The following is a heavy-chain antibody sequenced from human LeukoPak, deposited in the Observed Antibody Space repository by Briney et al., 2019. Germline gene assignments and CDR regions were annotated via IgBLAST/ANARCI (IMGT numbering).Heavy chain of an antibody. D-gene: IGHD3-22*01. CDR2: ISSSGDTI. V-gene: IGHV3-48*04. CDR1: SFTFSSYS. J-gene: IGHJ4*02. CDR3: AKDRGHHFDSSGYPMDY. Sequence: GGSLRLSCAASSFTFSSYSMNWVRQAPGKGLEWVSFISSSGDTIYYADSVKGRFTISRDNAKSSLYLQMNSLRAEDTAVYYCAKDRGHHFDSSGYPMDYWGQGTLVTVSS.